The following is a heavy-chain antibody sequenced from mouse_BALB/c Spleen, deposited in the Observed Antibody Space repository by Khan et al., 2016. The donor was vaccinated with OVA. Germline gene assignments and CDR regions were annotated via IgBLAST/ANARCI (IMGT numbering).Heavy chain of an antibody. Sequence: QIQLVQSGPELKKPGETVKISCKASGYTFTNYGMNWVRQAPGKGLKWMGWINTYTGEPTYADDFKGRFAFSLETSPSTAYLQINNLKNEDTATYFCARMKPYWYFDVWGAGTTVTVSS. J-gene: IGHJ1*01. V-gene: IGHV9-3-1*01. CDR1: GYTFTNYG. CDR2: INTYTGEP. CDR3: ARMKPYWYFDV.